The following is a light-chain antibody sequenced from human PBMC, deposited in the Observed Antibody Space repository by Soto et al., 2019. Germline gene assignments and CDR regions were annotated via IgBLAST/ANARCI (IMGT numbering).Light chain of an antibody. J-gene: IGLJ1*01. V-gene: IGLV2-14*01. CDR3: SSYTSSSTLV. Sequence: QSALTQPASVSVSPGQSITISCTRTSRDVGGYNYVSWYQQHPGKAPKLMIYEVSNRPSGVSNRFSGSKSGNTASLTISGLQAEDEADYYCSSYTSSSTLVFGTGTKVTVL. CDR1: SRDVGGYNY. CDR2: EVS.